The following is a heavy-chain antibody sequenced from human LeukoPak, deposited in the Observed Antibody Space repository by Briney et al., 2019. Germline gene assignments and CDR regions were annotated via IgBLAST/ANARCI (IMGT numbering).Heavy chain of an antibody. D-gene: IGHD3-16*01. CDR3: AFGLRLGELDY. CDR2: ISGSGGST. Sequence: GGSLRLSCAASGFIFSSYAMSWVRQAPGKGLEWVSAISGSGGSTYYADSVKGRFTISRDNSKNTLYLQMNSLRAEDTAVYYCAFGLRLGELDYWGQGTLVTVSS. V-gene: IGHV3-23*01. CDR1: GFIFSSYA. J-gene: IGHJ4*02.